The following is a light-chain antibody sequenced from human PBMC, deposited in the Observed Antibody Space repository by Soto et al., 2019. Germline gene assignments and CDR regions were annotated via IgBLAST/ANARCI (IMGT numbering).Light chain of an antibody. CDR2: KAS. CDR3: QQYNSDST. J-gene: IGKJ1*01. V-gene: IGKV1-5*03. CDR1: QSSSIW. Sequence: IQMTQSPSTLSASVGDRVTITCRASQSSSIWLAWYQQKPGKAPKLLIHKASSLEIDVPSRFSGSGSGTEFTLTINSLQPDDSATYYCQQYNSDSTFGQGTKVEIK.